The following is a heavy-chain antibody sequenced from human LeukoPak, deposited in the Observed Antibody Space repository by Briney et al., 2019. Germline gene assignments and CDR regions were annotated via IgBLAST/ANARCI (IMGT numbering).Heavy chain of an antibody. V-gene: IGHV1-2*02. CDR3: ARVLVSHYQLLAIDAFDI. CDR2: SIPNSGGT. Sequence: ASVKVSCKASGGTFSSYAISWVRQAPGQGPEWMGGSIPNSGGTNYAPKFKGRVTMTRDKSITTPYMGLSRLRSDDTAVYYCARVLVSHYQLLAIDAFDIWGQGTMVTVSS. D-gene: IGHD2-2*01. CDR1: GGTFSSYA. J-gene: IGHJ3*02.